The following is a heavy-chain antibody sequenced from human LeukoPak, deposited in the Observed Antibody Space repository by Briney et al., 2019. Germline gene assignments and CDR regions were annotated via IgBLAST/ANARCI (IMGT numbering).Heavy chain of an antibody. Sequence: ASVKVSCKASGYTFTGYYMHWVRQAPGQGXEWMGWINPNSGGTNYAQKFQGRVTMTRDTSISTAYMELSRLRSDDTAVYYCASLVVVAATDSYFDYWGQGTLVTVSS. D-gene: IGHD2-15*01. V-gene: IGHV1-2*02. CDR2: INPNSGGT. CDR1: GYTFTGYY. J-gene: IGHJ4*02. CDR3: ASLVVVAATDSYFDY.